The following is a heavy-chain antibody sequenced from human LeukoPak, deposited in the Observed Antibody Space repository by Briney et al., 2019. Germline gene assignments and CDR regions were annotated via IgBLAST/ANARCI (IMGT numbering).Heavy chain of an antibody. J-gene: IGHJ5*02. CDR3: VKVGRSSWYFSWFDP. Sequence: HPGGSLRPSCTASGFTFSSYAMSWVRKAPGKGPEWVSIISDSGGSTYYADSVKGRFTISRDNSKNTLYVQMNSLRAEDTAIYYCVKVGRSSWYFSWFDPWGQGTLVTVSS. CDR1: GFTFSSYA. CDR2: ISDSGGST. V-gene: IGHV3-23*01. D-gene: IGHD6-13*01.